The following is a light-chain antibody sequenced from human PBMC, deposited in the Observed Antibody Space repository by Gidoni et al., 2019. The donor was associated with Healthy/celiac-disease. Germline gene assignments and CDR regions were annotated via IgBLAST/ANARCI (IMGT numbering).Light chain of an antibody. CDR2: GAS. V-gene: IGKV3-20*01. Sequence: EIVLTQSPGTLSLSPGERATLSCRASQSVSSSYLAWYQQKPGQAPRLLIYGASSRATGIPDRFSGSGXGTDFTLTISRLEPEDFAVYYCQQYGXXLXTFGGGTKVEIK. J-gene: IGKJ4*01. CDR1: QSVSSSY. CDR3: QQYGXXLXT.